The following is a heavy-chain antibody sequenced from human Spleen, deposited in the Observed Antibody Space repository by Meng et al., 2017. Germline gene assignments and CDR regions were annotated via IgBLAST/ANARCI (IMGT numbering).Heavy chain of an antibody. J-gene: IGHJ4*02. V-gene: IGHV1-18*01. CDR3: TRDDYGDPTRY. CDR1: GGTFSSYT. D-gene: IGHD4-17*01. CDR2: ISAYNGNT. Sequence: ASVKVSCKASGGTFSSYTISWVRQAPGQGLEWMGWISAYNGNTNYAQKFQGRVTMTTDTSTSTAYMELRSLRSDDTAVYYCTRDDYGDPTRYWGQGTLVTVSS.